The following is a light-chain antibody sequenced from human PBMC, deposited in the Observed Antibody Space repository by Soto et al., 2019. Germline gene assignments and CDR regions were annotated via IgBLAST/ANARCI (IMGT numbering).Light chain of an antibody. CDR3: QQYNSYT. Sequence: DIQMTQSPSTLSASVGDRVTITCRASQSISTWLAWYQQKPGKAPNLLIYDASSLERGVPSRFSGSGSGTEVTLTISSLQPDNFATYYCQQYNSYTFGQGTKLEIK. CDR1: QSISTW. CDR2: DAS. J-gene: IGKJ2*01. V-gene: IGKV1-5*01.